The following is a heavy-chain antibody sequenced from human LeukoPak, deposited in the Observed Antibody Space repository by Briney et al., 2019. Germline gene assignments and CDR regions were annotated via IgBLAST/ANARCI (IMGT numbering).Heavy chain of an antibody. CDR3: AKDPAQPRFLEWLLYEDQGY. J-gene: IGHJ4*02. V-gene: IGHV3-53*01. D-gene: IGHD3-3*01. Sequence: GGSLRLSCAASGFTVSSNYMSWVRQAPGKGLEWVSVIYSGGSTYYADSVKGRFTISRDNSKNTLYLQMNSLRAEDTAVYYRAKDPAQPRFLEWLLYEDQGYWGQGTLVTVSS. CDR2: IYSGGST. CDR1: GFTVSSNY.